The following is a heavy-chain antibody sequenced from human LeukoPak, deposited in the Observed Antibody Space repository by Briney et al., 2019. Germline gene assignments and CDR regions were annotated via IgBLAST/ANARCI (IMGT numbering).Heavy chain of an antibody. CDR2: FYSGGST. D-gene: IGHD5-18*01. J-gene: IGHJ4*02. V-gene: IGHV4-4*07. CDR1: GGSISSYY. CDR3: ARERVQLWLG. Sequence: SETLSLTCTVSGGSISSYYWSWIRQPAGKGLEWIGRFYSGGSTDYNPSLKSRVTMSVDTSKNQFSLKLSSVTAADTAVYYCARERVQLWLGWGQGTLVTVSS.